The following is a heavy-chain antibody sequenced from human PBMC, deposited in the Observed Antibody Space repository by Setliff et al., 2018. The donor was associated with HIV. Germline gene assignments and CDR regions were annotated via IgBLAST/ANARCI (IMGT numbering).Heavy chain of an antibody. CDR1: GGSISSNY. Sequence: PSETLSLTCAVSGGSISSNYWSWMRQPPGKGLEWIGHIYYSGSTNYNPSLKSRVTISVDTSKNQFSLKLSSVTAADTAVYYCARRDGYSYGFYFDYWGQGTLVTVSS. J-gene: IGHJ4*02. CDR3: ARRDGYSYGFYFDY. V-gene: IGHV4-59*08. CDR2: IYYSGST. D-gene: IGHD5-18*01.